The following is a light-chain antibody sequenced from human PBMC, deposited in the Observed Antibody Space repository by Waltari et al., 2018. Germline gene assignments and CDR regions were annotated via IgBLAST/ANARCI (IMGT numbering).Light chain of an antibody. CDR3: ATWDGRVNGVL. CDR2: SND. Sequence: QSVLTQAPSVSGTPGQRVTISCSGTNYNIGSGPVNWYQQVPGMSPKLLIYSNDQRPSGVPDRFSGSKSGTSASLAISGLQSEDEADYYSATWDGRVNGVLFGGGTKVTVL. CDR1: NYNIGSGP. V-gene: IGLV1-44*01. J-gene: IGLJ2*01.